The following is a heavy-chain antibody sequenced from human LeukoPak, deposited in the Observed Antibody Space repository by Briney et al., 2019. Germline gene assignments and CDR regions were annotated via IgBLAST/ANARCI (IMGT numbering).Heavy chain of an antibody. V-gene: IGHV3-23*01. Sequence: GGSLRLSCAASGFTFSSYAMSWVRQAPGKGLEWVSAISGSGGSTYYADSVKGRFTISRDNSKNTLYLQMNSLRAEDTALYYCAKGPELNYYYYYMDVWGKGTTVTVSS. CDR3: AKGPELNYYYYYMDV. CDR2: ISGSGGST. CDR1: GFTFSSYA. D-gene: IGHD1-7*01. J-gene: IGHJ6*03.